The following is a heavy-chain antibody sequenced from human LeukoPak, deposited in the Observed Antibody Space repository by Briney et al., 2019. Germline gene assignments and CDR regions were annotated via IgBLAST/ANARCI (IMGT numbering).Heavy chain of an antibody. Sequence: GGSLRLSCAASGFTFSSYWMSWVRQAPGKGLEWVANIKQDGSEKYYVDSVKGRFTISRDNAKNSLYLQMNSLRDEDTAVYYCARESGSYSEPLDYWGQGTLVTVSS. V-gene: IGHV3-7*01. J-gene: IGHJ4*02. D-gene: IGHD1-26*01. CDR2: IKQDGSEK. CDR3: ARESGSYSEPLDY. CDR1: GFTFSSYW.